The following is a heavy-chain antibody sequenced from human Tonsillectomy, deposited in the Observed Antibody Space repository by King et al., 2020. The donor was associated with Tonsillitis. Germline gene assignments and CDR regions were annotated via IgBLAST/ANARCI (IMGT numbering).Heavy chain of an antibody. D-gene: IGHD5-18*01. J-gene: IGHJ3*01. CDR3: ARASTHIYGSKSTPWPTAFDL. V-gene: IGHV4-59*01. CDR1: GASINSDY. Sequence: QLQESGPGLVKPSETLSLTCTVSGASINSDYWSWIRQPPGRRLEWIGQIYYTGSTNYSPSLKSRVTISLDTSKNQFSLKLNSVTAADTAVYYCARASTHIYGSKSTPWPTAFDLWGQGTMVTVSS. CDR2: IYYTGST.